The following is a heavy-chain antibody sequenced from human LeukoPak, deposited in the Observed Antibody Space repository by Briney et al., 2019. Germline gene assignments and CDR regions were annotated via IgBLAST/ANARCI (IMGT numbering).Heavy chain of an antibody. CDR2: ISGSGGST. D-gene: IGHD2-2*01. CDR1: GFTFGSYA. V-gene: IGHV3-23*01. CDR3: AKLAVRVVVPAAYSHYFDY. J-gene: IGHJ4*02. Sequence: GGSLRLSCAASGFTFGSYAMSWVRQAPGKGLEWVSAISGSGGSTYYADSVKGRFTISRDNSKNTLYLQMNSLRAEDTAVYYCAKLAVRVVVPAAYSHYFDYWGQGTLVTVSS.